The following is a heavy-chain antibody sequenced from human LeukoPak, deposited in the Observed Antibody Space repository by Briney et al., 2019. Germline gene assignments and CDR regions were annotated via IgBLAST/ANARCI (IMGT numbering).Heavy chain of an antibody. D-gene: IGHD3-10*02. Sequence: PGGSLRLSCAASGFTFSSYGMHWVRQAPGKGLEWVAFIRYDGSKEYYTDSVKGRLTISRDNSKNTLYLQMNSLSAEDTAFYYCAKEELRRITMWGYMDVWGKGTTVTISS. CDR1: GFTFSSYG. CDR3: AKEELRRITMWGYMDV. CDR2: IRYDGSKE. J-gene: IGHJ6*03. V-gene: IGHV3-30*02.